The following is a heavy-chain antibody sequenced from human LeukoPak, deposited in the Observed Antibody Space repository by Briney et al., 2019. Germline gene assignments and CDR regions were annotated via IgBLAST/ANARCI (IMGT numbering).Heavy chain of an antibody. V-gene: IGHV3-11*01. CDR2: ISSSGSTI. CDR3: ARDFQTSGCSGGSCYSNYYYYMDV. CDR1: GFTFSDYY. D-gene: IGHD2-15*01. J-gene: IGHJ6*03. Sequence: GGSLRLSCAASGFTFSDYYMSWIRQAPGKGLEWVSYISSSGSTIYYADSVKGRFTISRDNAKNSLYLQMNSLRAEDTAVYYCARDFQTSGCSGGSCYSNYYYYMDVWGKGTTVTISS.